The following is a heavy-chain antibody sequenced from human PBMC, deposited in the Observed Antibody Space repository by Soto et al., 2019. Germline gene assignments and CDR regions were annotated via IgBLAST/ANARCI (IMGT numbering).Heavy chain of an antibody. J-gene: IGHJ6*02. CDR2: ISWNSGSI. CDR1: GFTFDDYA. D-gene: IGHD6-19*01. Sequence: QPGGSLRLSCAASGFTFDDYAMHRVRQAPGKGLEWVSGISWNSGSIGYADSVKGRFTISRDNATNSLYLQMNSLRAEDTALYYCAKAINPGIAVARLYYGMDVWGQGTTVTVSS. V-gene: IGHV3-9*01. CDR3: AKAINPGIAVARLYYGMDV.